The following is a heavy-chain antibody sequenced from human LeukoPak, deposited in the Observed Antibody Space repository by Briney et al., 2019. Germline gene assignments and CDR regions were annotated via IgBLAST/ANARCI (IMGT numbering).Heavy chain of an antibody. D-gene: IGHD3-10*01. V-gene: IGHV5-51*01. J-gene: IGHJ4*02. Sequence: KCGESLKISCKASGYSFTTYWIAWVRQMPGKGLEWMGIIYPGDSDTRYSPSFQGQVTISADKSMSTAYLQWTSLKASDTAMYYCARRPGSFGSWGQGTLVTVSS. CDR3: ARRPGSFGS. CDR1: GYSFTTYW. CDR2: IYPGDSDT.